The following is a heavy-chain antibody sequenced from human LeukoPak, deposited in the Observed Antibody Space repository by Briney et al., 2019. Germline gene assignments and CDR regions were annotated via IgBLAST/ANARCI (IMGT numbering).Heavy chain of an antibody. CDR1: GGSFSGYY. V-gene: IGHV4-34*01. J-gene: IGHJ6*02. CDR2: INHSGST. CDR3: ARGPLAGLDYYYGMDV. Sequence: SETLSLTCAVYGGSFSGYYWSWLRQPPGKGLEWIGEINHSGSTNYNPSLKSRVTISVDTSKNQFSLKLSSVTAADTAVYYCARGPLAGLDYYYGMDVWGQGTTVTVSS. D-gene: IGHD6-19*01.